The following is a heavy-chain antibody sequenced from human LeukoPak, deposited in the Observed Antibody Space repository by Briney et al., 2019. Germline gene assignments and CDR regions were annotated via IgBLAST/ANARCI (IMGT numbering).Heavy chain of an antibody. J-gene: IGHJ4*02. V-gene: IGHV4-59*08. CDR1: GGSISGYY. D-gene: IGHD4-17*01. CDR2: IYHSGST. CDR3: ARRLARRGYGDYCDY. Sequence: SETLSLTCTVSGGSISGYYWSWIRQPPGKRLEWIGYIYHSGSTNYNPSLKSRVTISVDTSKNQFSLKLSSVTAADTAVYYCARRLARRGYGDYCDYWGQGTLVTVSS.